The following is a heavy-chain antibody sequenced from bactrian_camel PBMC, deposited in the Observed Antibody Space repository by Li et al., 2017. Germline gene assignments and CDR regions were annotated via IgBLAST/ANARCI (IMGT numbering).Heavy chain of an antibody. D-gene: IGHD2*01. CDR2: IVDGSRT. CDR1: GEPYMRHC. J-gene: IGHJ4*01. Sequence: HVQLVESGGGSVQAGESLRLSCAASGEPYMRHCMAWYRQAPGKERQLVSRIVDGSRTYYSDSVKGRFTISQDIAKNTVFLQMNNLKPDDTALYYCKLLGGIPVDQCRSNWGPGTQVTVS. V-gene: IGHV3S53*01. CDR3: KLLGGIPVDQCRSN.